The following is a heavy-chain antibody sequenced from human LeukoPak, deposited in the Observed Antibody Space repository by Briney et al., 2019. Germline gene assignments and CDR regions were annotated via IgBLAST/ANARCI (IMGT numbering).Heavy chain of an antibody. V-gene: IGHV3-7*01. CDR3: ARRSGYYWDAFDI. Sequence: GGSLRLSCAASGFTFSSYAMSWVRQAPGKGLEWVANIKQDESEKNYVDSVKGRFTISRDNAKNLLYLQMNNLRAEDTAVYYCARRSGYYWDAFDIWGQGTMVTVSS. D-gene: IGHD3-22*01. CDR2: IKQDESEK. J-gene: IGHJ3*02. CDR1: GFTFSSYA.